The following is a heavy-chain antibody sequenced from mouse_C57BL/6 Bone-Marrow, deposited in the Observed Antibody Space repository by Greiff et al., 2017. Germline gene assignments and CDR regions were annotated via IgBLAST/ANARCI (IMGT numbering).Heavy chain of an antibody. Sequence: EVKVEESGGGLVKPGGSLKLSCAASGFTFSDYGMHWVRQAPEKGLEWVAYISSGSSTIYYADTVKGRFTISRDNAKNTLFLQMTSLRSEDTAMYYCARGDDGPAWFAYWGQGTLVTGSA. CDR1: GFTFSDYG. V-gene: IGHV5-17*01. J-gene: IGHJ3*01. CDR2: ISSGSSTI. D-gene: IGHD2-3*01. CDR3: ARGDDGPAWFAY.